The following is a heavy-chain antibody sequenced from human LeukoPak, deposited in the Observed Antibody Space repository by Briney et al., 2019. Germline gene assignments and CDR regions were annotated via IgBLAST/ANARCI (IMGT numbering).Heavy chain of an antibody. CDR2: ISSSSSYI. D-gene: IGHD5-12*01. J-gene: IGHJ3*02. Sequence: PGGSLRPSCAASGFTFSSYSMNWVRQAPGKGLEWVSSISSSSSYIYYADSVKGRFTISRDNAKNSLYLQMHSLRVEDTAVYYCARDARLVAPDAFDIWGQGTMVTVSS. V-gene: IGHV3-21*01. CDR3: ARDARLVAPDAFDI. CDR1: GFTFSSYS.